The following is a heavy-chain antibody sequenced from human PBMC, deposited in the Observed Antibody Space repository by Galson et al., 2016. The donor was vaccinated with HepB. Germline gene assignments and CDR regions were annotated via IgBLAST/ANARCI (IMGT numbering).Heavy chain of an antibody. J-gene: IGHJ4*02. D-gene: IGHD6-25*01. CDR2: ISSSGSTI. V-gene: IGHV3-11*01. CDR1: GFRFSDYY. CDR3: AIGQRALLDH. Sequence: SLRLSCAVSGFRFSDYYMSWVRQAPGKGLEWISFISSSGSTIYYADSVRGRFTISRDDAKNSLYLQMNNLRAEDTAVYYFAIGQRALLDHWGQGTLVTVSS.